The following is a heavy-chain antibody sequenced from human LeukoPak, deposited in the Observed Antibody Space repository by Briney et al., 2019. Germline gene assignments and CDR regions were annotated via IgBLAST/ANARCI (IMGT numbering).Heavy chain of an antibody. J-gene: IGHJ6*03. D-gene: IGHD2-21*02. CDR3: ARLPLYCGGDCHFRRLYYYYYYMDV. CDR1: GGSLSDYY. CDR2: INHSGST. Sequence: ASETLSLTCAVYGGSLSDYYWSWIRQPPGKGLEWIGEINHSGSTNYNPSLKSRVTISVDTSKNQFSLKLSSVTAADTAVYYCARLPLYCGGDCHFRRLYYYYYYMDVWGKGTTVTISS. V-gene: IGHV4-34*01.